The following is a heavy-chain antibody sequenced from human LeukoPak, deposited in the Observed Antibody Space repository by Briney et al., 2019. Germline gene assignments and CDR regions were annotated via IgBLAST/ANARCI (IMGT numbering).Heavy chain of an antibody. CDR2: INADNGNT. D-gene: IGHD3-3*01. J-gene: IGHJ4*02. CDR3: ARSVALRFLGGTYYFDY. Sequence: ASVKVSCKASGYTFIDHNIHWVRQAPGQRLEWMGWINADNGNTKYSQKVQDRVTITRDTSASTAYMELSSLRSEDTAVYYCARSVALRFLGGTYYFDYWGQGTLVTVSS. V-gene: IGHV1-3*01. CDR1: GYTFIDHN.